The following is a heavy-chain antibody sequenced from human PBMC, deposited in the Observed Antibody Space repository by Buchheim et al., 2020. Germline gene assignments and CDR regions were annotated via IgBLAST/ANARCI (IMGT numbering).Heavy chain of an antibody. Sequence: QVQLQQWGAGLLKPSETLSLTCAVYGGSFSGYYWSWIRQPPGKGLEWIGEINHSGSTNYNPSLKSRVTISVDTPKTQFSLKLSSVTAADTAVYYCARGPYYDFWSGYQSYYFDYWGQGTL. J-gene: IGHJ4*02. CDR2: INHSGST. CDR3: ARGPYYDFWSGYQSYYFDY. V-gene: IGHV4-34*01. D-gene: IGHD3-3*01. CDR1: GGSFSGYY.